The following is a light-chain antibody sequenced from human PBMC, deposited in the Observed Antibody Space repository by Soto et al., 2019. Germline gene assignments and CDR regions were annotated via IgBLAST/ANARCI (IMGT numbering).Light chain of an antibody. CDR1: SSDVGSYNL. Sequence: QSALTQPASVSGSPGQSITVSCTGTSSDVGSYNLVSWYQQYPGKAPKLMIYEGNKRPSGVSNRFSGSKSGNTASLTISGLQAEDEADYYCCSYAVSSTLFGGGTKVTVL. CDR3: CSYAVSSTL. J-gene: IGLJ2*01. CDR2: EGN. V-gene: IGLV2-23*01.